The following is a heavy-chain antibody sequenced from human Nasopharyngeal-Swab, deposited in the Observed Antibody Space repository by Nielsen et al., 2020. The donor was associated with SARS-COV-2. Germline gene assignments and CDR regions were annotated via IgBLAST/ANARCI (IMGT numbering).Heavy chain of an antibody. D-gene: IGHD3-3*01. CDR2: IYHSGST. J-gene: IGHJ6*02. CDR3: ARDMYYDFWSGYLTHYYYYGMDV. Sequence: SETLSLTCAAYGGSFSGHYWSWIRQPPGKGLEWIGEIYHSGSTNYNPSLKRRVTTSVDTSKSQFSLKLSSVTAADTAVYYCARDMYYDFWSGYLTHYYYYGMDVWGQGTTVTVSS. V-gene: IGHV4-34*01. CDR1: GGSFSGHY.